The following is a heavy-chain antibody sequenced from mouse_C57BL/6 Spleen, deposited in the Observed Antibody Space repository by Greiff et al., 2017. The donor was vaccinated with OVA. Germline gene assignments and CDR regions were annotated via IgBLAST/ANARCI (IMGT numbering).Heavy chain of an antibody. CDR1: GYTFTSYW. D-gene: IGHD1-1*01. CDR2: INPSSGYT. CDR3: APTVLGTWFAY. Sequence: VQLQQPGAELAKPGASVKLSCKASGYTFTSYWMHWVKQRPGQGLEWIGYINPSSGYTKYNQKFKDKATLTADKSSSTAYMQLSSLTYEDSAVYYCAPTVLGTWFAYWGQGTLVTVSA. J-gene: IGHJ3*01. V-gene: IGHV1-7*01.